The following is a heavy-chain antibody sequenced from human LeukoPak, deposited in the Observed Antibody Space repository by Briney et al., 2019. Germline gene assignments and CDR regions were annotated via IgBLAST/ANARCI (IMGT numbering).Heavy chain of an antibody. CDR1: SGSISSYY. D-gene: IGHD1-26*01. V-gene: IGHV4-4*07. J-gene: IGHJ4*02. CDR2: IYTSGST. CDR3: ARDPNPWEMNYFDY. Sequence: SETLSLTCTVSSGSISSYYWSWIRQPAGKGLEWIGRIYTSGSTNYNPSLKSRVTMSVDTSKNQFSLKLSSVTAADTAVYYCARDPNPWEMNYFDYWGQGTLVTVSS.